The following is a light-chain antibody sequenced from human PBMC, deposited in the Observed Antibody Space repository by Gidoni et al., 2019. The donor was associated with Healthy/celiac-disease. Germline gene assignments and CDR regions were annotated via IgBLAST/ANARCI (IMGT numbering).Light chain of an antibody. V-gene: IGLV2-8*01. CDR1: SSDVGAYNY. J-gene: IGLJ2*01. CDR3: SSYAGSDNPVV. CDR2: EVS. Sequence: QSVLTQPPSASGSPGQSVTISCTGTSSDVGAYNYVSWYQQHPGKAPKLMIYEVSKGPSGVPDRFSGSKSGNTASLTVSGLQAEDEADYYCSSYAGSDNPVVFGGGTKLTVL.